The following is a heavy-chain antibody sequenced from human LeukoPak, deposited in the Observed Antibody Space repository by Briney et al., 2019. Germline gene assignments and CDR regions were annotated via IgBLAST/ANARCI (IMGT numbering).Heavy chain of an antibody. CDR2: VYYRGST. D-gene: IGHD3-10*01. V-gene: IGHV4-39*01. CDR1: GGSISSSSYF. Sequence: SETLSLTCTVSGGSISSSSYFWGWIRQPPGKGLEWIGWVYYRGSTYYNPSLRSRLTISVDTSKNQFSLKVRSVTAADTAVYYCARGSGTYYFYGMDVWGRGTTVTVSS. CDR3: ARGSGTYYFYGMDV. J-gene: IGHJ6*02.